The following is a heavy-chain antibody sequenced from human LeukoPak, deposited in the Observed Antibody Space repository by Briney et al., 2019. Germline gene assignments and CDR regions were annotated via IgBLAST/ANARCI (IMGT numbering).Heavy chain of an antibody. D-gene: IGHD6-6*01. V-gene: IGHV1-18*01. CDR1: GYTFTIYG. J-gene: IGHJ5*02. Sequence: ASVTVSFKASGYTFTIYGISWVRQAPGQGLEWMGWISAYNGNTNYAQKLQGRVTMTTDTSTGTAYMELRSLRSDDTAVYYCARDMKYSSSPGGYNWFDPWGQGTLVTVSS. CDR3: ARDMKYSSSPGGYNWFDP. CDR2: ISAYNGNT.